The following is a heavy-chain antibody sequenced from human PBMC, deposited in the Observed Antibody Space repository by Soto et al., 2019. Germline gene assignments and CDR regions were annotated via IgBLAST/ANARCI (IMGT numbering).Heavy chain of an antibody. D-gene: IGHD3-22*01. Sequence: PGGSLRLSCAASGFTFSGSAMHWVRQASGKGLEWVGHIRSKAYSYATAYAASVKGRFTISRDDTKNTAYLQMNSLKTEDTAVYYCASAMIVVVSHAFDIRGQGTMVTVSS. CDR3: ASAMIVVVSHAFDI. J-gene: IGHJ3*02. CDR2: IRSKAYSYAT. V-gene: IGHV3-73*01. CDR1: GFTFSGSA.